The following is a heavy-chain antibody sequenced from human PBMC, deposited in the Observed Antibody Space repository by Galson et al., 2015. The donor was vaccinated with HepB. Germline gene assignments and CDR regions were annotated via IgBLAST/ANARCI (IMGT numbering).Heavy chain of an antibody. CDR2: INHSGST. CDR3: ARGSRDDSSGYYYWIGDY. J-gene: IGHJ4*02. V-gene: IGHV4-34*01. Sequence: SETLSLTCAVYGGSFSGYYWSWIRQPPGKGLEWIGEINHSGSTNYNPSLKSRVTISVDTSKNQFSLKLSSVTAADTAVYYCARGSRDDSSGYYYWIGDYWGQGTLVTVSS. D-gene: IGHD3-22*01. CDR1: GGSFSGYY.